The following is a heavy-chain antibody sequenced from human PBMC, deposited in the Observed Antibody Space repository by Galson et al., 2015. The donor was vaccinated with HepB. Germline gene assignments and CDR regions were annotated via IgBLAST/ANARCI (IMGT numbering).Heavy chain of an antibody. CDR1: GFTFSSYS. D-gene: IGHD1-14*01. Sequence: SLRLSCAASGFTFSSYSMNWVRQAPGKGLEWVSSISSSSSYIYYADSVKGRFTISRDNAKNSLYLQMNSLRAEDTAVYYCARAPRFPGWIFDYWGQGTLVTVSS. V-gene: IGHV3-21*01. CDR2: ISSSSSYI. J-gene: IGHJ4*02. CDR3: ARAPRFPGWIFDY.